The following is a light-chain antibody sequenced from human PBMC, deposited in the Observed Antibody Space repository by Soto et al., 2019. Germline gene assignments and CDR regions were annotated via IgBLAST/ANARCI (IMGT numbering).Light chain of an antibody. CDR3: LKYNKDAPGT. CDR1: QDISQY. J-gene: IGKJ1*01. CDR2: YAS. Sequence: DIQITQSPSSLSASVGDRVTLTCRASQDISQYLAWYQQRPGKVPKLLIYYASTLQSGVPSRFSGSGSGTEFTLTINSLQTEDVATYYCLKYNKDAPGTFGQGTKV. V-gene: IGKV1-27*01.